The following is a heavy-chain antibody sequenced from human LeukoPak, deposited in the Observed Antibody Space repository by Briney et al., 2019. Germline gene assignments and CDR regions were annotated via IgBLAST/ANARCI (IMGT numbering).Heavy chain of an antibody. CDR1: GGSIRSSSYC. CDR3: ARHPYYYYYMDV. CDR2: IYYSGTT. Sequence: PSETLPLTCTVSGGSIRSSSYCWGWIRQPPGKGLEWIGGIYYSGTTYYNPSLKSRVTISVDTSKNQFSLRLSSVTAADTAVYYCARHPYYYYYMDVWGKGTTVTVSS. V-gene: IGHV4-39*01. J-gene: IGHJ6*03.